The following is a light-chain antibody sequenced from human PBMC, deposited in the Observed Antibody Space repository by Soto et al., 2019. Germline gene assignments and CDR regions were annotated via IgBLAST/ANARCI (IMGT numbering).Light chain of an antibody. CDR2: GAS. CDR1: QSVSDR. CDR3: QQDDDWPPIT. Sequence: EVVMTQSPATLSVSPGERATLSCRASQSVSDRLAWYQQKPGQGPRLLIYGASTRATGIPARFSGSGSGTEFTLTISSLQSEDFGVYYCQQDDDWPPITFGQGTKVDI. J-gene: IGKJ1*01. V-gene: IGKV3-15*01.